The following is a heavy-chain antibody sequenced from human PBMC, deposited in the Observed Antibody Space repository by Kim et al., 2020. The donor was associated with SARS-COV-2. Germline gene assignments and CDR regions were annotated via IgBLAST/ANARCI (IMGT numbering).Heavy chain of an antibody. CDR2: IYYSGST. CDR3: ARHGPRSSGYDFGAFDI. D-gene: IGHD5-12*01. V-gene: IGHV4-39*01. Sequence: SETLSLTCTVSGGSISSSSYYWGWIRQPPGKGLEWIGSIYYSGSTYYNPSLKSRVTISVDTSKNQFALKLSSVTAADTAVYYCARHGPRSSGYDFGAFDIWGQGTMVTVSS. J-gene: IGHJ3*02. CDR1: GGSISSSSYY.